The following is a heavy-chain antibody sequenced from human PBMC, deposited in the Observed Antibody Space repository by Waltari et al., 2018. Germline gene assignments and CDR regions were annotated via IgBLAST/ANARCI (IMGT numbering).Heavy chain of an antibody. CDR1: GFSFCDFV. CDR2: SWHDGTNK. CDR3: APPRQWTFDS. J-gene: IGHJ4*02. V-gene: IGHV3-33*08. D-gene: IGHD6-19*01. Sequence: VYLVESGGGLAQPGGSLRLSCAASGFSFCDFVMNWVRQAPGKGLESVAVSWHDGTNKYYADSVKGRFTVSRDNSKNTMYLQMNSLRVEDTAVYYCAPPRQWTFDSWGQGALVTVSS.